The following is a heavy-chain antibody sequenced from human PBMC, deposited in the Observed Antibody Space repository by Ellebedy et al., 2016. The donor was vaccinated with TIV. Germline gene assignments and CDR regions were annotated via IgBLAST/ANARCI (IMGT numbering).Heavy chain of an antibody. V-gene: IGHV3-11*01. D-gene: IGHD3-10*01. CDR3: ASSGLLWFGSSHPPR. CDR1: GFTFSDYY. CDR2: ISSSGSTI. Sequence: GESLKISXAASGFTFSDYYMSWIRQAPGKGLEWVSYISSSGSTIYYADSVKGRFTISRDNAKNSLYLQMNSLRAEDTAVYYCASSGLLWFGSSHPPRWGQGTLVTVSS. J-gene: IGHJ4*02.